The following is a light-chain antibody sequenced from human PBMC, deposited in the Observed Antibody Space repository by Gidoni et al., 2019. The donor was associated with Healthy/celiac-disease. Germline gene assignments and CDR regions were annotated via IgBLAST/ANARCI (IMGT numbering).Light chain of an antibody. Sequence: QSALTQPASVSGSPGPSITISCTGTSSDVGGYNYVSWYQQHPGKAPKLMIYEVSHRPSGVSNRFSGSKSVNTASLTISGLKAEDEADYYCSSYTSSSTLVFGGGTKLTGL. CDR2: EVS. J-gene: IGLJ2*01. CDR1: SSDVGGYNY. CDR3: SSYTSSSTLV. V-gene: IGLV2-14*01.